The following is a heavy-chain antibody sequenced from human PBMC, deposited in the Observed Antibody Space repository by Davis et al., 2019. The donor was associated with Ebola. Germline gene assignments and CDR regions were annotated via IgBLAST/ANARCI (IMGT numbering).Heavy chain of an antibody. Sequence: GESLKISCAASGFTFSNYWMHWVRQAPGKGLVWVSRINSDGSSTTYADSVKGRFTISRDNAKNTLYLQMNSLRGEDTAVYYCATGTGAAQPPTQNWGQGTLVTVSS. CDR1: GFTFSNYW. V-gene: IGHV3-74*01. CDR2: INSDGSST. J-gene: IGHJ4*02. CDR3: ATGTGAAQPPTQN. D-gene: IGHD6-6*01.